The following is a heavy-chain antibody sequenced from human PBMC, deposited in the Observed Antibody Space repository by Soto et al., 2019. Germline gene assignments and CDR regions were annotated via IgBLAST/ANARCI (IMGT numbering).Heavy chain of an antibody. J-gene: IGHJ4*02. CDR2: IWYDGSNK. CDR3: ARDGGLRYFDWLYRPPPFDY. CDR1: GFTFSSYG. D-gene: IGHD3-9*01. V-gene: IGHV3-33*01. Sequence: PGGSLRLSCAASGFTFSSYGMHWVRQAPGKGLEWVAVIWYDGSNKYYADSVKGRFTISRDNSKNTLYLQMNSLRAEDTAVYYCARDGGLRYFDWLYRPPPFDYWGQGTLVTVSS.